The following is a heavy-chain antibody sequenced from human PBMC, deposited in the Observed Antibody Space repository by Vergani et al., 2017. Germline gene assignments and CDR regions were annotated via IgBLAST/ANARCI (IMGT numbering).Heavy chain of an antibody. CDR2: INQSGST. CDR3: ARDLRPHVAVAGSYYYYGMDV. Sequence: QVRLQQWGAGLLKPSETLSLTCAVYGGSFSGYYWSWIRQPPGKGLEWIGEINQSGSTNYNPSLKSRVTISVDTSKNQFSLQLNSVTPEDTAVYYCARDLRPHVAVAGSYYYYGMDVWGQGTTVTVSS. CDR1: GGSFSGYY. V-gene: IGHV4-34*01. J-gene: IGHJ6*02. D-gene: IGHD6-19*01.